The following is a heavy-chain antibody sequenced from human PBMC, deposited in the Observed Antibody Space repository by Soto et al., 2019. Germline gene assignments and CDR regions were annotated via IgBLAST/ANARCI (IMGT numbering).Heavy chain of an antibody. Sequence: PWGVLRLSCAASGFTFSSYAMSWVRQAPGKGLEWVSAISGSGSSTYYADSVKGRFTISRDNSKNTLYVQMNSLRAEDTAVYYCAKDRARIVGATRDYWGQGTLVTVSS. D-gene: IGHD1-26*01. CDR2: ISGSGSST. V-gene: IGHV3-23*01. CDR1: GFTFSSYA. CDR3: AKDRARIVGATRDY. J-gene: IGHJ4*02.